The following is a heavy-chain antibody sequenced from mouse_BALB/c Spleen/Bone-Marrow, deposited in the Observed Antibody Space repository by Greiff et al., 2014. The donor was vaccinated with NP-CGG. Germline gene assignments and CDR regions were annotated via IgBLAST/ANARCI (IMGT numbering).Heavy chain of an antibody. Sequence: QVQLQQSGPGLVQPSQSLSMTCTVSGFSLTNYGVHWGRQSPGKGLEWLGVIWRGGVTDYNAVFTSRLNITKDNSKSQVFFKMNSLQPDDTAIYFCARGNWGYAMDYWGQGTSVTVSS. CDR2: IWRGGVT. D-gene: IGHD4-1*01. J-gene: IGHJ4*01. CDR3: ARGNWGYAMDY. V-gene: IGHV2-5*01. CDR1: GFSLTNYG.